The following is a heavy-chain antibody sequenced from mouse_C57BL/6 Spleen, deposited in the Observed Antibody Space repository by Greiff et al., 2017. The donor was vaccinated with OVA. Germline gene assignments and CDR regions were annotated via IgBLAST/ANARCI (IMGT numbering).Heavy chain of an antibody. V-gene: IGHV1-59*01. CDR2: IDPSDSYT. D-gene: IGHD2-1*01. Sequence: VQLQQSGAELVRPGTSVKLSCKASGYTFTSYWMHWVKQRPGQGLEWIGVIDPSDSYTNYNQKFKGKATLTVDTSSSTAYMQLSSLTSEDSAVYYCARRSGNYGFDYWGQGTTLTVSS. J-gene: IGHJ2*01. CDR1: GYTFTSYW. CDR3: ARRSGNYGFDY.